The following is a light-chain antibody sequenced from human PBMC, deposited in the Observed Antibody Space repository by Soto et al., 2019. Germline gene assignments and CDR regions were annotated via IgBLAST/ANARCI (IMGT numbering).Light chain of an antibody. CDR1: QSVSSSY. CDR2: GAS. J-gene: IGKJ1*01. Sequence: EIVLTHSPATLSLSPWERATLSCRASQSVSSSYLAWYQQKPGQAPRLLIYGASSRATGIPDRFSGSGSGTDFTLTISRLEPEDFAVYYCQQYGSSRTFGQGTKVDIK. CDR3: QQYGSSRT. V-gene: IGKV3-20*01.